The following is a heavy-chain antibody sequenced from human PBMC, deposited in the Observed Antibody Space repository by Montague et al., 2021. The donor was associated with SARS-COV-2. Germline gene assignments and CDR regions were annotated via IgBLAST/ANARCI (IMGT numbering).Heavy chain of an antibody. D-gene: IGHD3-3*01. Sequence: SETLSLTCTVSGYSIISGYYWGWIRQPPGKGLEWIGSIYHSGSTYYNPSLKSRVTISVDTSKNQFSLKLSSVTAADTAVYYCARGGEYYDFWSGYYKGDWFDPWGQGTLVNVSS. CDR1: GYSIISGYY. CDR2: IYHSGST. J-gene: IGHJ5*02. V-gene: IGHV4-38-2*02. CDR3: ARGGEYYDFWSGYYKGDWFDP.